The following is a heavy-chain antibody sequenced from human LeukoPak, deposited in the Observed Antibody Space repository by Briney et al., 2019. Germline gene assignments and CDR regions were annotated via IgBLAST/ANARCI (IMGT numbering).Heavy chain of an antibody. V-gene: IGHV5-51*01. CDR2: IYPGDSDT. Sequence: GESLKISFKGSGYSFTTYWIGWVRQMPGKGLECMGIIYPGDSDTRYSPSFQGQVTISADKSISTAYLQWSSLKASDTAMYYCARHETGPYFDYWGQGTLVIVSS. J-gene: IGHJ4*02. CDR3: ARHETGPYFDY. CDR1: GYSFTTYW. D-gene: IGHD1-1*01.